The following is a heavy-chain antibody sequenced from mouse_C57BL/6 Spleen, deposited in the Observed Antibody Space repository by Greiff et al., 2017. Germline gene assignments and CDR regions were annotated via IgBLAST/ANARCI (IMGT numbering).Heavy chain of an antibody. V-gene: IGHV1-76*01. CDR1: GYTFTDYY. J-gene: IGHJ4*01. Sequence: QVQLQQSGAELVRPGASVKLSCKASGYTFTDYYINWVKQRPGQGLEWIARIYPGSGTTYYNEKFKGQATLTAEKSSSTAYMQLSSLTSEDSAVYFCARSLYGAMDYWGQGTSVTVSS. D-gene: IGHD1-1*02. CDR3: ARSLYGAMDY. CDR2: IYPGSGTT.